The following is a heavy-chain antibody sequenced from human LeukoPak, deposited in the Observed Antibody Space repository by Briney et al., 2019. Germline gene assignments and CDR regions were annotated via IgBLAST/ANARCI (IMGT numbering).Heavy chain of an antibody. CDR3: ARHGGSLWIAADDAFEI. J-gene: IGHJ3*02. CDR2: IYYSGST. D-gene: IGHD3-16*01. V-gene: IGHV4-39*01. CDR1: GGSISSSDYY. Sequence: SETLSLTCTVSGGSISSSDYYWGWIRQSPGKGLEWIGSIYYSGSTYYDPSLKSRVTISVDTSKNQFSLKLSSVTAADTAVYYCARHGGSLWIAADDAFEIWGQGTMVTVSS.